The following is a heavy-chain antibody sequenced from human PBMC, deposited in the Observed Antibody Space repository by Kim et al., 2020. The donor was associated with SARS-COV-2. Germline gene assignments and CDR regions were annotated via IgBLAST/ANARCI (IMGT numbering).Heavy chain of an antibody. Sequence: SVKVSCKTSGGFFSAYAISWVRQAPGQGLEWMGSILPVFDVRNYAQKFQGRVTMTADESTATAYMELSSLGFEDSAIYFCARPTRGYYGPDVWGQGTTVTVSS. CDR2: ILPVFDVR. CDR3: ARPTRGYYGPDV. J-gene: IGHJ6*02. CDR1: GGFFSAYA. V-gene: IGHV1-69*13.